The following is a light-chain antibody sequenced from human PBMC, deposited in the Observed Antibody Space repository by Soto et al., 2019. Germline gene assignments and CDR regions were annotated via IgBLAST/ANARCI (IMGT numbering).Light chain of an antibody. CDR2: GAS. V-gene: IGKV3-20*01. J-gene: IGKJ1*01. CDR1: QSVSSSY. CDR3: QHGVGLRGQ. Sequence: EIVLSQSPGTMSLSPGERATLSCRASQSVSSSYLAWYQQKPGQAPRLLIYGASSRATGIPDRFSGSGSGTDFTLTISILESNDFAVYYCQHGVGLRGQLGQGTGVYSK.